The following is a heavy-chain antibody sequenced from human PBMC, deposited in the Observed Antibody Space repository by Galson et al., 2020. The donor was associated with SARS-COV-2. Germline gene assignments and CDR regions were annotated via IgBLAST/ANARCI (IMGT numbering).Heavy chain of an antibody. J-gene: IGHJ4*02. V-gene: IGHV3-7*01. CDR2: IRGDGSET. CDR3: TREGWQGAY. CDR1: GFIFKDFW. Sequence: GESLKISCEVSGFIFKDFWMSWFRQAPGKSLEWVANIRGDGSETNYEESVKGRFSISRDNAMNSLYLQMDSLRVEDTAVYYCTREGWQGAYWGQGSRVTVSS.